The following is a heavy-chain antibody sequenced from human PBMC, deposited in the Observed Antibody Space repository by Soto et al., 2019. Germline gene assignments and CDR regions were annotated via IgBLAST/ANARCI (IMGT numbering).Heavy chain of an antibody. Sequence: PSETLSLTCAVYGASFSGYYWSWLRQPPGKGLEWIGEINHSGSTNSNPSFESRLTMSVDTSKNQFSLRLTSVTAADTAVYSCGRKGGKYSGAALGWVAPGAKGPLVTVSP. D-gene: IGHD2-21*01. CDR2: INHSGST. V-gene: IGHV4-34*01. J-gene: IGHJ5*02. CDR1: GASFSGYY. CDR3: GRKGGKYSGAALGWVAP.